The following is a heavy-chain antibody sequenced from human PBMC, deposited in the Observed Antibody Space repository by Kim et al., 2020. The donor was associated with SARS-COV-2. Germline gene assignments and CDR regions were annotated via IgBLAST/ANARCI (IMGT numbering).Heavy chain of an antibody. J-gene: IGHJ4*02. Sequence: SVKGRFTISRDNAKNSLYLQMNSLRAEDTAVYYCARGTYYDFWSGPTFDYWGQGTLVTVSS. V-gene: IGHV3-21*01. CDR3: ARGTYYDFWSGPTFDY. D-gene: IGHD3-3*01.